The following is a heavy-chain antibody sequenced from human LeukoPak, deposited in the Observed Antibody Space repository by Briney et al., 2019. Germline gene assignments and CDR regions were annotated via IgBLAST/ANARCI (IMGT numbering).Heavy chain of an antibody. J-gene: IGHJ4*02. CDR2: ISAYNGNT. V-gene: IGHV1-18*01. D-gene: IGHD3-3*01. CDR3: ARHPSYDFWSGYYCDY. Sequence: SVKVSCKASGYTFTSYGISWVRQAPGQGLEWMGWISAYNGNTNYAQKLQGRVTMTTDTSTSTAYMELRSLRSDDTAVYYCARHPSYDFWSGYYCDYWGQGTLVTVSS. CDR1: GYTFTSYG.